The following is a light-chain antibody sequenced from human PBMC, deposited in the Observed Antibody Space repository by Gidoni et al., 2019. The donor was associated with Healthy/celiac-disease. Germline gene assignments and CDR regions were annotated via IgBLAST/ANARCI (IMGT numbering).Light chain of an antibody. CDR1: QSVLYSSNNKNY. CDR2: WAS. Sequence: DIVMTQSPDSLAVSLGERATINCKSSQSVLYSSNNKNYLAWYQQKPGQPPKLLIYWASTRESGVPDRFSGSGSGTDFTLTISSLQAEDVAVYHCQQYYSTPYRFGQGTKLEIK. CDR3: QQYYSTPYR. J-gene: IGKJ2*03. V-gene: IGKV4-1*01.